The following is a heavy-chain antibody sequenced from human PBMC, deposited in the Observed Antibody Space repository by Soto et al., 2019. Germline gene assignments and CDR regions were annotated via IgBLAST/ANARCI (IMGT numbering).Heavy chain of an antibody. V-gene: IGHV3-30*18. CDR2: VSHDGTLY. Sequence: QVQLVESGGGVVQPGRSLRLSCSASGFISSSCAMHWVRQVPGKGLEWLAVVSHDGTLYPYADSVKGRFTISRDNSRKMLYLQMNSLRPDDTAVYYCVKDRSDTWSFDYWGQGTLVTVSS. CDR3: VKDRSDTWSFDY. J-gene: IGHJ4*02. D-gene: IGHD2-8*02. CDR1: GFISSSCA.